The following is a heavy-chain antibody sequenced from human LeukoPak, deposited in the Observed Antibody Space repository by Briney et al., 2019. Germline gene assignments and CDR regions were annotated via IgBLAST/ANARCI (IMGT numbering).Heavy chain of an antibody. J-gene: IGHJ4*02. D-gene: IGHD1-26*01. V-gene: IGHV3-30*18. Sequence: PGRSLRLSWAASGFTFSSYGMHWVRQAPGKGPEWVAVISYDGSNKYYADSVKGRFTISRDNSKNTLYLQMNSLRAEDTAVYYCAKDRSGSHDYWGQGTLVTVSS. CDR3: AKDRSGSHDY. CDR1: GFTFSSYG. CDR2: ISYDGSNK.